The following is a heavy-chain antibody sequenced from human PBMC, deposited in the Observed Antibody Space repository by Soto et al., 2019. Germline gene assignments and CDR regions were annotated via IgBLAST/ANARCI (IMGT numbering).Heavy chain of an antibody. J-gene: IGHJ4*02. CDR2: ISGSGGST. Sequence: EVQLLESGGGLVQPGGSLRLSCAASGFTFSSYAMSWVRQAPGKGLEWVSAISGSGGSTYYADSVKGRFTISRDNSKNTLYLQMNSRRAEDTAVYYCAEDRRITMFVVVLNELDYWGQGTLVTVSS. CDR1: GFTFSSYA. CDR3: AEDRRITMFVVVLNELDY. D-gene: IGHD3-22*01. V-gene: IGHV3-23*01.